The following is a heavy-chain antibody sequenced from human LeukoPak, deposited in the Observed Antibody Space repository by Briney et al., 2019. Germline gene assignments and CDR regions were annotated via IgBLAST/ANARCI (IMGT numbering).Heavy chain of an antibody. CDR3: ARDGLAAAGYFDY. J-gene: IGHJ4*02. V-gene: IGHV4-4*02. D-gene: IGHD6-13*01. Sequence: SETLSLTCAVSGGSISSSNWWSWVRQPPGKGLEWIGEIYHSGSTNCNPSLKSRVTISVDKSKNQFSLKLSSVTAADTAVYYCARDGLAAAGYFDYWGQGTLVTVSS. CDR1: GGSISSSNW. CDR2: IYHSGST.